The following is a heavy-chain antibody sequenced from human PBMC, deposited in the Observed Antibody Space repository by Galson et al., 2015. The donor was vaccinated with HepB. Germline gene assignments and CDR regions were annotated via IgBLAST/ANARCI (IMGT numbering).Heavy chain of an antibody. CDR2: ISSSGSTI. CDR1: GFTFSSYE. J-gene: IGHJ4*02. D-gene: IGHD3-3*01. V-gene: IGHV3-48*03. CDR3: ARDGEGLYFDY. Sequence: SLRLSCAASGFTFSSYEMNWVRQAPGQGLEWVSYISSSGSTIYYADSVKGRFTISRDNTKNSLYLQMNSLRAEDTAVYYCARDGEGLYFDYWGQGTLVTVSS.